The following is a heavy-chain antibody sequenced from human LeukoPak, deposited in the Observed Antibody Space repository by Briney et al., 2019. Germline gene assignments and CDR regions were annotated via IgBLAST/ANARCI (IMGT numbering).Heavy chain of an antibody. D-gene: IGHD6-19*01. V-gene: IGHV3-30*18. Sequence: GRSLRLSCAASGFAFSTYGIHWVRQAPGKGLDWVAVLSFDGSSEYYADSVKGRFTVSRDNSKNTLYPQMNSLRDEDTAVYYCAKGSGSSGWNDLLGVVDYWGQGTLVTVSS. CDR1: GFAFSTYG. CDR3: AKGSGSSGWNDLLGVVDY. J-gene: IGHJ4*02. CDR2: LSFDGSSE.